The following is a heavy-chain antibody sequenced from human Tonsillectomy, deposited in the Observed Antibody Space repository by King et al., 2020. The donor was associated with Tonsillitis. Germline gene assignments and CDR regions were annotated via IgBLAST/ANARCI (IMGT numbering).Heavy chain of an antibody. V-gene: IGHV1-46*03. J-gene: IGHJ6*03. D-gene: IGHD6-13*01. CDR3: ARAPGSHSSSWYPRSWDYYYYYMDV. Sequence: MQLVQSGAEVKKPGASVKVSCKASGYTFTSYYMHWVRQAPGQGLEWMGIINPSGGSTSYAQKFQGRVTMTRDTSPSTVYMELSSLRSEDTAVYYCARAPGSHSSSWYPRSWDYYYYYMDVWGKGTTVTVSS. CDR2: INPSGGST. CDR1: GYTFTSYY.